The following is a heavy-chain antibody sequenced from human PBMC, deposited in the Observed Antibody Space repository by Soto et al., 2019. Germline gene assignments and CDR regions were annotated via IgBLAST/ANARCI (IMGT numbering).Heavy chain of an antibody. J-gene: IGHJ5*02. CDR2: IYNSGST. CDR3: ARDPAP. V-gene: IGHV4-31*03. Sequence: QVQLQESGPGRVKPSQTLSLTCTVSGGYISSGGYYWSWIRQHPGKGLDWIGYIYNSGSTYYNTSLQCRVTISADTSKNQFSLKLSSVTAADPAVYYGARDPAPWGQGTLVTVSS. CDR1: GGYISSGGYY.